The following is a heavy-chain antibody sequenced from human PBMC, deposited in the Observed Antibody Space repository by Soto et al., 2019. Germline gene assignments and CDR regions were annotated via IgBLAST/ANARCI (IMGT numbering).Heavy chain of an antibody. J-gene: IGHJ4*02. CDR3: AKHSSSWGLGFDY. Sequence: PGGSLRLSCAASGFTFSSYSMSWVRQAPGKGLEWVANIKQDGSEKYYVDSVKGRFTISRDNAKNSLYLQMNSLRAEDTAVYYCAKHSSSWGLGFDYWGQGTLVTVSS. D-gene: IGHD6-13*01. CDR2: IKQDGSEK. V-gene: IGHV3-7*01. CDR1: GFTFSSYS.